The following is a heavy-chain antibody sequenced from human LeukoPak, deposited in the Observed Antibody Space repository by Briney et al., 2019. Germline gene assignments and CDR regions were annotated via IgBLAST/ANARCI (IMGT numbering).Heavy chain of an antibody. V-gene: IGHV3-33*01. CDR2: IWSNGINK. Sequence: GGSLRLSCAASGFTFSTYGMHWVRQAPGKGLEWVAVIWSNGINKYYADSVKGRFTFSRDTSKNTLYLQMSSLRAEDTAVYYCARERAPFDGPGYWGQGALVTVSS. CDR3: ARERAPFDGPGY. J-gene: IGHJ4*02. CDR1: GFTFSTYG.